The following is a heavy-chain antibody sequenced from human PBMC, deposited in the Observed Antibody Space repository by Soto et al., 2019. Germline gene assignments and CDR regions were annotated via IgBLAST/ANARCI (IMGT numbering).Heavy chain of an antibody. Sequence: GGSLRLSCAASGFTFSSYSMNWVRQAPGKGLEWVSSISSSSSYIYYADSVKGRFTISRDNAKNSLYLQMNSLRAEDTAVYYCARDACSSTSCRHNGYYYYGMDVWGQGTTVTVSS. J-gene: IGHJ6*02. CDR3: ARDACSSTSCRHNGYYYYGMDV. D-gene: IGHD2-2*01. V-gene: IGHV3-21*01. CDR2: ISSSSSYI. CDR1: GFTFSSYS.